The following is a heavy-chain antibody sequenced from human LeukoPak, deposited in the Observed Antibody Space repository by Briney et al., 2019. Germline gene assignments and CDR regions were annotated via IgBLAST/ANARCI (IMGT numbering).Heavy chain of an antibody. D-gene: IGHD6-19*01. V-gene: IGHV3-23*01. CDR1: GLTFSSYS. CDR3: AKTTYASNSSGWYNHFDY. CDR2: VSSIGYST. Sequence: GGSLRLSCAASGLTFSSYSMNWVRQAPGKGLEWVSTVSSIGYSTYYADSVKGRFTISRDNAKNTLYLQLNSLRAEDTTVYYCAKTTYASNSSGWYNHFDYWGQGTLVTVSS. J-gene: IGHJ4*02.